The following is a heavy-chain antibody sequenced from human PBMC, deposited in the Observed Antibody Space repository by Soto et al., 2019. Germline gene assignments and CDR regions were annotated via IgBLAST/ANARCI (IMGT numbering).Heavy chain of an antibody. Sequence: GASVKVSCKASGGTFSSNAISWVRQAPGQGLEWMGNIIPIFGTINNAQKFQGRVTITADESTNTAYMELSSLRSEDTAVYYCAREGYTFGPGEVRGAFDIWGQGTMVTVSS. D-gene: IGHD1-1*01. CDR1: GGTFSSNA. V-gene: IGHV1-69*13. CDR3: AREGYTFGPGEVRGAFDI. J-gene: IGHJ3*02. CDR2: IIPIFGTI.